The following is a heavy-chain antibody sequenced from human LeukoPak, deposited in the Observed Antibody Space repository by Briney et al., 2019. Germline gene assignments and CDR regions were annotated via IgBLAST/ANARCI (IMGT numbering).Heavy chain of an antibody. V-gene: IGHV3-23*01. D-gene: IGHD3-10*01. CDR3: AKYQSRLWFGDSNWFDP. J-gene: IGHJ5*02. Sequence: GGSLRLSCAASGFTFSSYAMSWVRQAPGKGLEWVSAISGSGGSTYYADSVKGRFTTSRDNSKNTLYLQMNSLRAEDTAVYYRAKYQSRLWFGDSNWFDPWGQGTLVTVSS. CDR1: GFTFSSYA. CDR2: ISGSGGST.